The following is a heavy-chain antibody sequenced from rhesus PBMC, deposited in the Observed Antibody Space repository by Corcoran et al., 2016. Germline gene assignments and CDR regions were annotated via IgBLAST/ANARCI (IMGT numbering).Heavy chain of an antibody. CDR3: ASPFTAAGGY. CDR1: GYSISSGYY. D-gene: IGHD6-25*01. V-gene: IGHV4-99*01. CDR2: IIGSSGST. Sequence: QVQLQESGPGLVKPSETLSLTCAVPGYSISSGYYWGWIRQPPVKGLGYIGFIIGSSGSTYYNPTLNRRVTITKDTSRTQFSLKLSSVTAADTAVYYCASPFTAAGGYWGQGVLVTVSS. J-gene: IGHJ4*01.